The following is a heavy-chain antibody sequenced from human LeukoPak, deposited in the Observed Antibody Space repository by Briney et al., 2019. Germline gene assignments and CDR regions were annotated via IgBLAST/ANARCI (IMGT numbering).Heavy chain of an antibody. J-gene: IGHJ4*02. CDR1: GVSFSGYY. CDR3: ARQDYGEVN. Sequence: PSETLSLTCAVYGVSFSGYYWSWIRQPPGKGLEWIGEINHSGSTNYNPSLKSRVTISVDTSKDQFSLKLTSVTAADTAVYYCARQDYGEVNWGQGTLVTVSS. D-gene: IGHD4-17*01. V-gene: IGHV4-34*01. CDR2: INHSGST.